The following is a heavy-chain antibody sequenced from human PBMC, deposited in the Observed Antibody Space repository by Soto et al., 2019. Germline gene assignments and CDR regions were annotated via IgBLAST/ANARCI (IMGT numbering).Heavy chain of an antibody. D-gene: IGHD6-13*01. CDR1: GYSFTSYW. CDR3: ARAGGGSSWYEGDYYGMDV. Sequence: GESLKISCKGSGYSFTSYWIGWVRQMPGKGLEWMGIIYPGDSDTRYSPSFQGQVTISADKSISTAYLQWSSLKASDTAMYYCARAGGGSSWYEGDYYGMDVWGQGTTVTVSS. CDR2: IYPGDSDT. V-gene: IGHV5-51*01. J-gene: IGHJ6*02.